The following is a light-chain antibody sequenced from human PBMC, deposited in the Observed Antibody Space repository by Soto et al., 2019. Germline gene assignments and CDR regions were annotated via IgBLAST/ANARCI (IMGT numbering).Light chain of an antibody. J-gene: IGKJ1*01. CDR1: QSVGNY. V-gene: IGKV3-11*01. CDR2: DVF. CDR3: RQRSVWPWK. Sequence: EIVLTQSPATLSLSPGERATLSCRASQSVGNYLAWYQQKPCQAPRLLLYDVFNRATGIPARLSGSGYGTDFTLTISSLEPEDFAVYYCRQRSVWPWKFGQGTRLQVK.